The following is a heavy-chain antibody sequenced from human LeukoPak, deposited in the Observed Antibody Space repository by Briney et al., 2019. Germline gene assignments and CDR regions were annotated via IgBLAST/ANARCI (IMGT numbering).Heavy chain of an antibody. Sequence: WASVKVSCKASGSTFTDYYMHWVRQAPGQGLEWMGWISAYNGNTNYAQKFQGRVSMTADTSTSTAYMELRTLRSDDTAVYYCARSGRGTYYYFDLWGQGTLVTVSS. CDR1: GSTFTDYY. D-gene: IGHD1-26*01. V-gene: IGHV1-18*04. CDR2: ISAYNGNT. CDR3: ARSGRGTYYYFDL. J-gene: IGHJ4*02.